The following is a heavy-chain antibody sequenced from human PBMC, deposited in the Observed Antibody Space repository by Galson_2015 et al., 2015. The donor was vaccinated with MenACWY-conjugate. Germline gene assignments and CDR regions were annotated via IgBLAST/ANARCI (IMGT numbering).Heavy chain of an antibody. J-gene: IGHJ1*01. D-gene: IGHD5-18*01. CDR2: ISNRGTYT. CDR1: GFTFNSYA. CDR3: GKDKVADTAMVIEH. V-gene: IGHV3-23*01. Sequence: SLRLSCAASGFTFNSYAMNWFRQAPGKGLEWLSVISNRGTYTAYADSVKRRFAISRDSSKQPVLLQMTSLGVEDTAVYFCGKDKVADTAMVIEHWGQGALVSVSS.